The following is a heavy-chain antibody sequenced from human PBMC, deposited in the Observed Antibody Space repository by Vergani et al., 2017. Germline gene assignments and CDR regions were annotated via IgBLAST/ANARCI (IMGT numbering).Heavy chain of an antibody. CDR2: ISYDGSNK. CDR3: AKAKWELDYFDY. Sequence: QVQLVESGGGVVQPGRSLRLSCAASGFTFSSYGMHWVRQAPGKGLEWVAVISYDGSNKYYAASVKGRFTISRDNSKNTLYLQMNSLRAEDTAVYYCAKAKWELDYFDYWGQGTLVTVSS. V-gene: IGHV3-30*18. J-gene: IGHJ4*02. CDR1: GFTFSSYG. D-gene: IGHD1-26*01.